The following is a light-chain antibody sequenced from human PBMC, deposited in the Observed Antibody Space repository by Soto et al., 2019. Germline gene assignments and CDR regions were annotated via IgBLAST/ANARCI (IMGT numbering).Light chain of an antibody. J-gene: IGKJ3*01. CDR2: DAS. CDR3: QQRSNWPPP. CDR1: QSVSSY. Sequence: EIVLTQSPATLSLSPGERATLSGRASQSVSSYLAWYQQKPGQAPRLLIYDASNRATGIPARFSGSGSGTDCTLTISSLEPEDFAVYYCQQRSNWPPPFGPGTKVHIK. V-gene: IGKV3-11*01.